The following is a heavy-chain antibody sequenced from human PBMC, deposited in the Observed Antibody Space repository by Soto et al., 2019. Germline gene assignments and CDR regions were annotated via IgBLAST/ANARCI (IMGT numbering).Heavy chain of an antibody. CDR3: ARDRGIVVVRNYYYYGMDV. CDR2: IIPIFGTA. Sequence: SVKVSCKASVGTFNSYAISWVRQAPGQGLEWMGGIIPIFGTANYAQKFQGRVTITADKSTSTAYMELSSLRSEDTAVYYCARDRGIVVVRNYYYYGMDVWGQGNTVTVSS. D-gene: IGHD3-22*01. V-gene: IGHV1-69*06. J-gene: IGHJ6*02. CDR1: VGTFNSYA.